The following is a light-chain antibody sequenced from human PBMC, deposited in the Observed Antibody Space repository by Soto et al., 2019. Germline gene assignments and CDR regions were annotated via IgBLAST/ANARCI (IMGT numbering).Light chain of an antibody. V-gene: IGKV1-8*01. Sequence: AIRMTQSPSSFSASTGDRVTITCRASQGISSFLAWYQQKPGKAPKIMIYAASSLQGGVPSRFSGSGSGTEFTLTISSLQPEDFATYYCQQASSFPPTFGQGTRLEIK. CDR3: QQASSFPPT. CDR2: AAS. J-gene: IGKJ5*01. CDR1: QGISSF.